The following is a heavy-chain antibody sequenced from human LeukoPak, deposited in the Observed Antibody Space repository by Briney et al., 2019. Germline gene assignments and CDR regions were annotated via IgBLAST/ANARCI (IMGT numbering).Heavy chain of an antibody. D-gene: IGHD2-8*01. V-gene: IGHV4-59*11. Sequence: SETLSLTCTVSGGSISSHYWSWIRQPPGKGLEWIGYIYYSGSTNYNPSLKSRVTISVDTSKNQFSLKLSCVTAADTAVYYCARAGVYCTNGVCYTPFDYWGQGTLVTVSS. J-gene: IGHJ4*02. CDR1: GGSISSHY. CDR2: IYYSGST. CDR3: ARAGVYCTNGVCYTPFDY.